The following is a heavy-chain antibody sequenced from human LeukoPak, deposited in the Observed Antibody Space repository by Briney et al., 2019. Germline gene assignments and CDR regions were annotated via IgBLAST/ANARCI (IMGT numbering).Heavy chain of an antibody. D-gene: IGHD2-15*01. Sequence: ASVKVPCKASGYTFTSYGISWVRQAPGQGLEWMGWISDYNGNTNYAQKFQGRVTVTTDTSTSTAYMELRSLRSDDTAVYYCARGPAGLHPYCSGGSCPHYFDYWGQGTLVTVSS. CDR1: GYTFTSYG. CDR2: ISDYNGNT. J-gene: IGHJ4*02. V-gene: IGHV1-18*01. CDR3: ARGPAGLHPYCSGGSCPHYFDY.